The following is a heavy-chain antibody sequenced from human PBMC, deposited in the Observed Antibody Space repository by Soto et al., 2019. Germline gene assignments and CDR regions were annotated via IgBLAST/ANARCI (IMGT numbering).Heavy chain of an antibody. CDR2: INTGNGDT. V-gene: IGHV1-3*04. D-gene: IGHD6-19*01. J-gene: IGHJ4*02. Sequence: QVQLVQSGTEVKKPGASVRVSCQASGYTFTTYPMHWVRQAPGQGLEWMAWINTGNGDTKYSQKFQGRVTVTRDTSAITAYMDFSSLQSEDTAVFYCASGSGWFSPDYWGQGTLVSVSS. CDR3: ASGSGWFSPDY. CDR1: GYTFTTYP.